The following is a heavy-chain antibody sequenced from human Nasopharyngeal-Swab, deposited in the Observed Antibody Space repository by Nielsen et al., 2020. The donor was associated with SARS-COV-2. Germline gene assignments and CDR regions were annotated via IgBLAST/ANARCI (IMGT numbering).Heavy chain of an antibody. CDR3: AREPGGAAAGPLFDY. V-gene: IGHV6-1*01. J-gene: IGHJ4*02. D-gene: IGHD6-13*01. Sequence: WIRQSPSRGLEWLGRTYYRSKWYNDYAVSVKSRITINPDTSKNQFSLQLNSVTPGDTAVYYCAREPGGAAAGPLFDYWGQGTLVTVSS. CDR2: TYYRSKWYN.